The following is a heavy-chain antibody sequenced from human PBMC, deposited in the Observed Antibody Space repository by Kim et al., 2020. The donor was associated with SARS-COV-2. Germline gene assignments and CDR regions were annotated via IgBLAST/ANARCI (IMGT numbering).Heavy chain of an antibody. Sequence: GGSLRLSCAASGFTLTGYWMHWVRQAPGKGLVWVSRISGDGSSTSYADSVKGRFTISRDNAKNTLYLQMNSLRVEDTAVYYCARRAYSSGWWYFDYWGQGTLLTVSS. CDR2: ISGDGSST. V-gene: IGHV3-74*01. CDR3: ARRAYSSGWWYFDY. J-gene: IGHJ4*02. CDR1: GFTLTGYW. D-gene: IGHD6-19*01.